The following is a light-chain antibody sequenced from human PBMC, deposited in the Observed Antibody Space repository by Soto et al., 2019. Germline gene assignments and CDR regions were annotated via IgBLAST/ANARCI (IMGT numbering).Light chain of an antibody. Sequence: IVLTQSPATLSLSPGERATLSCRASQSISSYLAWYQQKPGQAPSLLIYDASNRATGIPARFSGSGSGTDFTLTISSLEPEDFAIYYCQQRSNWAITFGQGTRLEIK. CDR1: QSISSY. CDR2: DAS. V-gene: IGKV3-11*01. J-gene: IGKJ5*01. CDR3: QQRSNWAIT.